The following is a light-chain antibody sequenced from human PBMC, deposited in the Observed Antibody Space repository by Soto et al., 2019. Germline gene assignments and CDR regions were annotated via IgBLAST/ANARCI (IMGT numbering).Light chain of an antibody. V-gene: IGKV3-15*01. CDR1: QSVSSN. CDR2: GAS. Sequence: EIVMTQSPATLSVSPGERATLSCRASQSVSSNLALYLQNPGQAPRLLIYGASTGATGIPARFSGSGSGTEFTLTISSLQSEDFAVYYCQQYNNWPPTYTFGQGTKMEIK. CDR3: QQYNNWPPTYT. J-gene: IGKJ2*01.